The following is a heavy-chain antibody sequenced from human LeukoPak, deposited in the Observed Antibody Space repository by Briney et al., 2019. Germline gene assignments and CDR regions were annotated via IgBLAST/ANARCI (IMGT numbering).Heavy chain of an antibody. CDR1: GFTFSGYA. CDR2: ISGSGGST. D-gene: IGHD3-9*01. J-gene: IGHJ4*02. V-gene: IGHV3-23*01. Sequence: GGSLRLACAASGFTFSGYAMSWVRQAPGKGLEWVSAISGSGGSTYYADSVKGRFTISRDNSKNTLYLQMNSLRAEDTAVYYCAKDVSALRDFDWLPLYYFDYWGQGTLVTVSS. CDR3: AKDVSALRDFDWLPLYYFDY.